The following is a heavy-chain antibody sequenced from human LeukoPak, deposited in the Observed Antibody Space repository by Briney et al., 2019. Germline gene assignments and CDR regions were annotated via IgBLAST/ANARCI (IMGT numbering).Heavy chain of an antibody. V-gene: IGHV3-74*01. CDR1: GFTFSSYW. CDR2: INSDGSST. J-gene: IGHJ6*03. CDR3: ARGGGVGRDGYIDYYYYYMDV. Sequence: PGGSLRLSCATSGFTFSSYWMHWVRQAPGKGLVWVSRINSDGSSTSYADSVKGRFTISRDNAKNTLYLQMNSLRAEDTAVYYCARGGGVGRDGYIDYYYYYMDVWGKGTTVTVS. D-gene: IGHD5-24*01.